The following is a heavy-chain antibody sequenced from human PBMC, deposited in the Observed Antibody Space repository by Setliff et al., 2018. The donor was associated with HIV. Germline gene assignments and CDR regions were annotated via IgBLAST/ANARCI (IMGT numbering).Heavy chain of an antibody. CDR2: ISSSSSYI. V-gene: IGHV3-21*01. Sequence: GGSLRLSCAASGFIFSSYSMNWVRQAPGKGLEWVSSISSSSSYIYYADSVRGRFTISRDNAKNSLYLQMNSLRAEDTAVYYCAREEDYYDSSGYLNYWYFDLWGRGTLVTVSS. J-gene: IGHJ2*01. CDR3: AREEDYYDSSGYLNYWYFDL. CDR1: GFIFSSYS. D-gene: IGHD3-22*01.